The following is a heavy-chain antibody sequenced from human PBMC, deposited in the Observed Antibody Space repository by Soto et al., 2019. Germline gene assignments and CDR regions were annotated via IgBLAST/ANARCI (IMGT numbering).Heavy chain of an antibody. CDR1: GYIFSNYG. D-gene: IGHD2-15*01. Sequence: QVQLVQSGAEVKKPGASVKVSCQASGYIFSNYGISWVRQAPGQGLEWMGWIGPYTGNTDHAQNFQGRVTMTTDTSTNTPYMELRSLRSDDTAFYYSARCYCSVGSCFTCWHFDLWGRGTLVTVSS. V-gene: IGHV1-18*01. CDR3: ARCYCSVGSCFTCWHFDL. J-gene: IGHJ2*01. CDR2: IGPYTGNT.